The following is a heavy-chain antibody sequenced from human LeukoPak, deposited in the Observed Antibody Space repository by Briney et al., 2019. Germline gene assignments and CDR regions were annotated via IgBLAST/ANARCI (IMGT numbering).Heavy chain of an antibody. D-gene: IGHD2-2*01. V-gene: IGHV3-30-3*01. CDR2: ISYDGSNK. CDR1: GFTFSSYA. CDR3: ARGTSRSPYYYGMDV. J-gene: IGHJ6*02. Sequence: GGSLRLSCAASGFTFSSYAMHWVRQAPGKGLEWVAVISYDGSNKYYADSVKGRFTISRDNSKNTLYLQMNSLRAEDTAVYYCARGTSRSPYYYGMDVWGQGTTVTVSS.